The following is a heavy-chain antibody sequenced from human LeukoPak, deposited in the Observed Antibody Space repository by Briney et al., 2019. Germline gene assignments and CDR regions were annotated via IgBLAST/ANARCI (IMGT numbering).Heavy chain of an antibody. CDR3: AREPSSGFSAFDI. D-gene: IGHD6-19*01. J-gene: IGHJ3*02. V-gene: IGHV3-66*01. CDR1: GFTVSSNY. CDR2: IYSGDNT. Sequence: GGSLRLSCAASGFTVSSNYMSWVRQAPGKGLEWVSVIYSGDNTYYADFVKGRFTISRDNSNNTLYLQMNSLRAEDTAVYYCAREPSSGFSAFDIWGQGTMVNVS.